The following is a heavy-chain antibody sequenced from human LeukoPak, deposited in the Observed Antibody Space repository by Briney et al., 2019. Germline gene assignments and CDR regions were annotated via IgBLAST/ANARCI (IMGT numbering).Heavy chain of an antibody. Sequence: PSETLSLTCAVYGGSFSGYYWSWIRQPPGKGLEWIGEINHSGSTNYNPSLKSRVTISVDTSKSQFSLKLSSVTAADTAVYYCARGSRGGLRSRYFDLWGRGTLVTVSS. D-gene: IGHD2/OR15-2a*01. V-gene: IGHV4-34*01. CDR2: INHSGST. CDR1: GGSFSGYY. J-gene: IGHJ2*01. CDR3: ARGSRGGLRSRYFDL.